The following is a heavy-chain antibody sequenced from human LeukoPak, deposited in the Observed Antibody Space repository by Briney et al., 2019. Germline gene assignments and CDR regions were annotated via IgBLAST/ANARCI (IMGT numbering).Heavy chain of an antibody. CDR3: ARVPDFWSGYYVDH. CDR1: GFNLSNYG. V-gene: IGHV3-21*01. CDR2: TSRGSIHI. Sequence: GGSLRLSCVVSGFNLSNYGMNWVRQAPGKGLEWVSSTSRGSIHIYYGDSVKGRFTISRDNAKNSLYLQMNSLRAEDTAVYYCARVPDFWSGYYVDHWGQGTLVTVSS. J-gene: IGHJ4*02. D-gene: IGHD3-3*01.